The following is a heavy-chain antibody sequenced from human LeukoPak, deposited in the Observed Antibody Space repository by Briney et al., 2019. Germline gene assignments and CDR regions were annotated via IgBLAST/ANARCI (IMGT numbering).Heavy chain of an antibody. Sequence: GGSLRLSCAASGFTFSSYGMHWVRQAPGKGLEWVAVIWYDGSNKYYADSVKGRFTISRDNSKNTLYLQMNSLRAEDTAVYYCARDQTVRGVTIDYWGQGTLVTVSS. J-gene: IGHJ4*02. CDR2: IWYDGSNK. D-gene: IGHD3-10*01. CDR1: GFTFSSYG. V-gene: IGHV3-33*01. CDR3: ARDQTVRGVTIDY.